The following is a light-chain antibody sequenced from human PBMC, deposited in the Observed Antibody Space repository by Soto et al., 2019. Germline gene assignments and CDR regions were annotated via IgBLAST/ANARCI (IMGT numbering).Light chain of an antibody. CDR3: SSYTSNACV. CDR2: DVS. CDR1: SSDVGGYNY. Sequence: QPVLTQPASVSGSPGQSITISCTGTSSDVGGYNYVSWYQQHPGKAPKLMIYDVSNRPSGVSNRFSGSKSGNTASLTISGLQAEDEADYYCSSYTSNACVFGTGTKRTVL. J-gene: IGLJ1*01. V-gene: IGLV2-14*01.